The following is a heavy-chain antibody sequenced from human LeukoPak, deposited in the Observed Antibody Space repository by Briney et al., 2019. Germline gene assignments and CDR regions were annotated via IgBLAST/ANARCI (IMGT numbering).Heavy chain of an antibody. V-gene: IGHV5-51*01. CDR2: IYPANSDT. CDR3: ARPACSSTSCYLYFQH. Sequence: GESLKISCEASGYSFTTYWIGWVRQMPGKGLEWMAIIYPANSDTRYSPSFQGQVTISADKSISTAYLQWSSLKASDTAMYYCARPACSSTSCYLYFQHWGQGTLVTVSS. D-gene: IGHD2-2*01. J-gene: IGHJ1*01. CDR1: GYSFTTYW.